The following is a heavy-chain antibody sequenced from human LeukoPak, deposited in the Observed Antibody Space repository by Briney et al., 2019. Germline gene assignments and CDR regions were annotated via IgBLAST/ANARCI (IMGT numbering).Heavy chain of an antibody. V-gene: IGHV1-46*03. CDR2: INPSGGST. CDR1: GYTFTSYY. D-gene: IGHD2-21*01. J-gene: IGHJ2*01. CDR3: ARDRFSVGGDWYFDC. Sequence: ASVTVSFKSSGYTFTSYYIHWLRQAPAQGLEWMGIINPSGGSTSYAQKFQGRVTMSRDKSKSTVYMEMNSLRSEDTAVYYCARDRFSVGGDWYFDCWGRGTLVTVSS.